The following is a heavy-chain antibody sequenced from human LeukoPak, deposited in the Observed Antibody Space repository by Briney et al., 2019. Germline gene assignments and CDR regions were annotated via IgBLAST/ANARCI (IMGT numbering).Heavy chain of an antibody. D-gene: IGHD4-17*01. J-gene: IGHJ1*01. CDR3: ARHPTVTTFYVHQ. V-gene: IGHV4-39*01. CDR1: GGSISSSGYY. CDR2: ICGPGST. Sequence: PSETLSLTCTVSGGSISSSGYYWGWIRQPPEKGLEWIWSICGPGSTYYNPSLKSPVTLSVDMSKNQFSLQLSSVTAADTAVYYCARHPTVTTFYVHQWGQGTLVTVSS.